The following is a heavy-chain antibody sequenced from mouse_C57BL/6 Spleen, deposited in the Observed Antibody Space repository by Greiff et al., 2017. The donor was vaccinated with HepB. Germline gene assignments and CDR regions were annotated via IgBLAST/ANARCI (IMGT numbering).Heavy chain of an antibody. CDR2: IYPGDGDT. J-gene: IGHJ1*03. Sequence: QVQLQQSGAELVKPGASVKISCKASGYAFSSYWMNWVKQRPGKGLEWIGQIYPGDGDTNYNGKFKGKATLTADKSSSTAYMQLSSLTSEDSAVYFCARRGVTTVVADVWGTGTTVTVSS. CDR1: GYAFSSYW. V-gene: IGHV1-80*01. D-gene: IGHD1-1*01. CDR3: ARRGVTTVVADV.